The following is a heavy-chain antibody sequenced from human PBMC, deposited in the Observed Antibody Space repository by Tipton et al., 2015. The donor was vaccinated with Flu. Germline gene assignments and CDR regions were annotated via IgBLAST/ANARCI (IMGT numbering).Heavy chain of an antibody. CDR1: GFTFGDYA. V-gene: IGHV3-49*04. CDR2: IRSKAYGGTT. CDR3: TRGPNYYDSSGYYIH. D-gene: IGHD3-22*01. J-gene: IGHJ4*02. Sequence: SLRLSCPASGFTFGDYAMSWVRQAPGKGLEWVGFIRSKAYGGTTEYAASVKGRFTISRDDSKSIAYLQMNSLKTEDTAVYYCTRGPNYYDSSGYYIHWGQGTLVTVSS.